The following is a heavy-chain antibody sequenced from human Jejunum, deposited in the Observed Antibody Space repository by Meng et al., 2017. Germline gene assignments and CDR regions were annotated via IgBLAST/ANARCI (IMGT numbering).Heavy chain of an antibody. CDR2: IFYSGTT. CDR1: GGSISTAGYY. D-gene: IGHD6-13*01. J-gene: IGHJ5*02. V-gene: IGHV4-39*07. CDR3: ARDTAGFGP. Sequence: QLQLREPGPGLGKPSETLSLTCALSGGSISTAGYYWGWIRQSPGKGLEWIGSIFYSGTTYYNPSLKSRVTISIDTSKNQFSLKMNSVTAADTAVYYCARDTAGFGPWGQGTLVTVSS.